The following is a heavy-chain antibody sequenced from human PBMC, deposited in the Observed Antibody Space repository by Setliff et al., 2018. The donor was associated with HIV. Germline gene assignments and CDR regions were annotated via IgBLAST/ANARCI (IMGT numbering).Heavy chain of an antibody. CDR2: FFYNGLT. V-gene: IGHV4-39*01. Sequence: SETLSLTCSVSGGSIRSSYSYWGWVRQPPGGGLEWIGSFFYNGLTTYTPSLKSRVTVSADTSKNKHSLKLTSVTAADTSTYFCAAMSRGGLIEPRSYFDSWGRGILVTVSS. CDR1: GGSIRSSYSY. CDR3: AAMSRGGLIEPRSYFDS. D-gene: IGHD3-16*02. J-gene: IGHJ4*02.